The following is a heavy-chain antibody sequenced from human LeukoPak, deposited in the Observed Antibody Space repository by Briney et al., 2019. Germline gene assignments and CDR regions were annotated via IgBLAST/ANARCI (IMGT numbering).Heavy chain of an antibody. Sequence: GGSLRLSCAASGFTFSSCAMSWARQAPGKGLEWASVISGSGGNTYYADSVKGRFTISRDNSKNTLYLQMDTLRAEDTAVYYCAKSRRIVGPTYFDYWGQGTLVTVSS. CDR1: GFTFSSCA. CDR3: AKSRRIVGPTYFDY. CDR2: ISGSGGNT. J-gene: IGHJ4*02. V-gene: IGHV3-23*01. D-gene: IGHD1-26*01.